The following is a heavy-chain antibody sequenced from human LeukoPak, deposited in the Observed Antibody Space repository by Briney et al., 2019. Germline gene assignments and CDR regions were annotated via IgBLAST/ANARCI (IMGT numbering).Heavy chain of an antibody. D-gene: IGHD3-3*01. V-gene: IGHV4-59*08. CDR1: GGSISSYY. CDR3: ARVRATLSGVAMDYMDV. J-gene: IGHJ6*03. CDR2: IYYSGST. Sequence: PSETLSLTCTVSGGSISSYYWSWIRQPPGKGLEWIGYIYYSGSTNYNPSLKSRVTISVDTSKNQLSLKLSSVTAADTAVYYCARVRATLSGVAMDYMDVWGKGTTVTVSS.